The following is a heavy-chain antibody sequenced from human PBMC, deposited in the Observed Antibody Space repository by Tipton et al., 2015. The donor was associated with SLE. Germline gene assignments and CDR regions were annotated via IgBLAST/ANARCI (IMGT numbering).Heavy chain of an antibody. CDR2: IVLNVGAT. CDR1: GGTVTSYT. D-gene: IGHD5-18*01. J-gene: IGHJ4*02. Sequence: QLVQSGPEVKKPGSSVKVSCKASGGTVTSYTISWVRQAPGQGLEWMGGIVLNVGATSYAQKFQGRVTITADDSTTTAYMELASLRSEDTGVYYCARGGHGYDNGQRYWGQGTLVTVSS. CDR3: ARGGHGYDNGQRY. V-gene: IGHV1-69*01.